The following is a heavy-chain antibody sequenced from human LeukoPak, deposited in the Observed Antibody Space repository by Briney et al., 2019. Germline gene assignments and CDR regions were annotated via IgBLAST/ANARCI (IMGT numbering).Heavy chain of an antibody. D-gene: IGHD2-2*02. J-gene: IGHJ6*02. Sequence: PGGSLRLSCAASGFTFSNACMSWVRQAPGKGLEWVGRIKSKTDGGTTDYAAPVKGRFTISRDNAKNSLYLQMNSLRAEDTAVYYCARVSIVVVPAAIAYWGAYYYYGMDVWGQGTTVTVSS. CDR1: GFTFSNAC. V-gene: IGHV3-15*01. CDR2: IKSKTDGGTT. CDR3: ARVSIVVVPAAIAYWGAYYYYGMDV.